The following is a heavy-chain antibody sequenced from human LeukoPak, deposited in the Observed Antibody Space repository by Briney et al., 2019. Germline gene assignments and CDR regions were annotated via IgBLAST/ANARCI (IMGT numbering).Heavy chain of an antibody. V-gene: IGHV4-38-2*02. CDR1: GYSISSDYY. J-gene: IGHJ4*02. CDR3: ARLSGSWVFDY. CDR2: MYHSGST. D-gene: IGHD2-15*01. Sequence: SETLSLTCTVSGYSISSDYYWSWIRQPPGKGLEWIGTMYHSGSTYYNPSLKSRVTISADTSKNQFSLKLSSVTAADTAVYYCARLSGSWVFDYWGQGTLVTVSS.